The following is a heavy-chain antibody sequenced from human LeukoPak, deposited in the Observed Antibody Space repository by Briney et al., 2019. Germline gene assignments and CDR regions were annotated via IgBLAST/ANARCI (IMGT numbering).Heavy chain of an antibody. D-gene: IGHD6-19*01. Sequence: PSETLSLTCTVSGASISSSNYFWGWIRQPPGKGLEWIGSASYSRSPYYNPSLKSRITISLDTSKNQVSLELSSVTAADTAVYYCARAGITVAGRGRRDDAFDIWGQGTMVTVSS. CDR2: ASYSRSP. J-gene: IGHJ3*02. CDR1: GASISSSNYF. V-gene: IGHV4-39*07. CDR3: ARAGITVAGRGRRDDAFDI.